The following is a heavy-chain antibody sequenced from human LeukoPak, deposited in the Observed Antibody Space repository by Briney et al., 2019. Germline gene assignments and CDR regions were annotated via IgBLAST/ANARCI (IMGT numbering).Heavy chain of an antibody. CDR2: IYYSGST. V-gene: IGHV4-39*07. D-gene: IGHD6-6*01. J-gene: IGHJ4*02. CDR1: GGSISSSSYY. Sequence: SETLSLTCTVSGGSISSSSYYWGWIRQPPGKGLEWIGSIYYSGSTYYNPSLKSRVTISVDTSKNQFSLKLSSVTAADTAVYYCARFYSSSIYFDYWGQGTLVTVSS. CDR3: ARFYSSSIYFDY.